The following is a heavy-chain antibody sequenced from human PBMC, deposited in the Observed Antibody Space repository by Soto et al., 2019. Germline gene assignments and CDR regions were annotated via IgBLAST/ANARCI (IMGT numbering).Heavy chain of an antibody. V-gene: IGHV3-7*01. Sequence: EVQLVESGGGLVQPGGSLRISCGVSGFNIRSYWMSWVRQAPGKGLEWVASIKEDGSEIYYVESVRGRFAISRDSAENSLHLLMNSLSAEDTGVYFCARDVGFDYVNWGQGTLVTVSS. D-gene: IGHD3-16*01. CDR2: IKEDGSEI. J-gene: IGHJ4*02. CDR1: GFNIRSYW. CDR3: ARDVGFDYVN.